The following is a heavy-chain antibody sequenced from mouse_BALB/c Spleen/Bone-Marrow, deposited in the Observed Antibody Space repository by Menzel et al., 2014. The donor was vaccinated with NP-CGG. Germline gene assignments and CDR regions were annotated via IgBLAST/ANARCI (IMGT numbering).Heavy chain of an antibody. J-gene: IGHJ1*01. CDR1: GFTFTDYY. Sequence: VQLKDSGGGSVQPGGSLRLSCATSGFTFTDYYMSWVRPPPGKALEWLGFIRNKANGYTTEYSASVKGRFTISRDNSQRILYLQMNTLRAEDSATYYCARDENVGIYWYFDVWGAGTTVIVSS. V-gene: IGHV7-3*02. CDR3: ARDENVGIYWYFDV. CDR2: IRNKANGYTT.